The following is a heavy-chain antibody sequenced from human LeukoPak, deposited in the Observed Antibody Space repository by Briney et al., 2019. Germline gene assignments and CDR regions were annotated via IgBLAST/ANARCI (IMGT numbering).Heavy chain of an antibody. D-gene: IGHD3-22*01. CDR1: GGSISSYY. CDR3: ARGSSGYYYVLSDYFDY. J-gene: IGHJ4*02. CDR2: IYYSGST. V-gene: IGHV4-59*01. Sequence: SETLSLTCTVSGGSISSYYWSWLRQPPGKGLEWIGYIYYSGSTNYNPSLKSRVTISVDTSKNQFSLKLSSVTAADTAVYYCARGSSGYYYVLSDYFDYWGQGTLVTVSS.